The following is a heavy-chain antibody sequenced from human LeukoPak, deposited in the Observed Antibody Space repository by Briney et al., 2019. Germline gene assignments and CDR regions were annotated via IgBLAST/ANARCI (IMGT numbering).Heavy chain of an antibody. CDR2: IYHSGST. V-gene: IGHV4-38-2*01. CDR3: ARRWGGLGYCSGGSCYRDFDY. J-gene: IGHJ4*02. Sequence: PSETLSLTCAVSGYSISSGYYWGWIRQPPGEGLEWIGSIYHSGSTYYNPSLKSRVTISVDTSKNQFSLKLSSVTAADTAVYYCARRWGGLGYCSGGSCYRDFDYWGQGTLVTVSS. CDR1: GYSISSGYY. D-gene: IGHD2-15*01.